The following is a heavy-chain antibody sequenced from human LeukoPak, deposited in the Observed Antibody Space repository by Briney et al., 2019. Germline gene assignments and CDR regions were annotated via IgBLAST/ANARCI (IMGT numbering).Heavy chain of an antibody. CDR1: GFTFSSKG. CDR2: IQNDGNNK. D-gene: IGHD6-6*01. Sequence: PGGSLRLSCAASGFTFSSKGMHWVRQAPGKGLEWVAFIQNDGNNKKYADSVKGRFTISRDNSKNTLYLQMNSLRAEDTAVYYCARDWGTSSLYLVNWGQGTLVTVSS. CDR3: ARDWGTSSLYLVN. V-gene: IGHV3-30*02. J-gene: IGHJ4*02.